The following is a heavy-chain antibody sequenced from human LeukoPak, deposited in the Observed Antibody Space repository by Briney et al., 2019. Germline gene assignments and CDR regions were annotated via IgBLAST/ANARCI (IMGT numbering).Heavy chain of an antibody. CDR2: IYHSGST. CDR1: GGSISSSNW. Sequence: SGTLSLTCAVSGGSISSSNWWSWVRQPPGKGLEWIGEIYHSGSTNYNPSLKSRVTISVDKSKNQFSLKLSSVTAADTAVYYCARASGYYGSGSYYILYYGMDVWGQGTTVTVSS. CDR3: ARASGYYGSGSYYILYYGMDV. V-gene: IGHV4-4*02. J-gene: IGHJ6*02. D-gene: IGHD3-10*01.